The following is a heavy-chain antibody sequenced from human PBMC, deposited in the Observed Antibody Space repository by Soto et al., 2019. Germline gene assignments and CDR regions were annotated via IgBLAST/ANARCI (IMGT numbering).Heavy chain of an antibody. D-gene: IGHD2-15*01. CDR2: IYYSGST. J-gene: IGHJ4*01. CDR1: GGSSSSYD. CDR3: ARGNATVKNFDY. V-gene: IGHV4-59*01. Sequence: SETLTLTCTVSGGSSSSYDWSWIRQPPGKGLEWIGYIYYSGSTNYNPSLKSRVTISVDNSKNTLYLQMNSLRAEDTAVYYCARGNATVKNFDYWGHGTLVTVSS.